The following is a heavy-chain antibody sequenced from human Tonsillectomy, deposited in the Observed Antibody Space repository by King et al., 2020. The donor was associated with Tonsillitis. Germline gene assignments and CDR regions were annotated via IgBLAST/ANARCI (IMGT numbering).Heavy chain of an antibody. D-gene: IGHD1-1*01. CDR3: ASRVAQLWAFDY. CDR1: GFTFSTYW. J-gene: IGHJ4*02. CDR2: IKYDGSEK. V-gene: IGHV3-7*03. Sequence: VQLVESGGGLVQPGGSLRLSCAASGFTFSTYWMSWVRQAPGKGLEWVASIKYDGSEKYYVEAVKGRCTISRENAKNSLFLQMNSLRVEDTVVYYCASRVAQLWAFDYWGQGTLVTVSS.